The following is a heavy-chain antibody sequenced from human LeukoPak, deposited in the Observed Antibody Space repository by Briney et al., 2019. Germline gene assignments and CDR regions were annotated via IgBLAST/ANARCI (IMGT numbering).Heavy chain of an antibody. CDR2: VSSSCSII. D-gene: IGHD2-15*01. V-gene: IGHV3-48*01. J-gene: IGHJ6*03. Sequence: PGGSLSLSCAASGFTLSTYSMNWVRQAPGKGLEWVSYVSSSCSIIYYSDSVKGRFTISRDNAKNSLYLQMNSLRVEDTAVYYCAREEGCCSGGSCYTWYYMAVWSKGTTVTVSS. CDR3: AREEGCCSGGSCYTWYYMAV. CDR1: GFTLSTYS.